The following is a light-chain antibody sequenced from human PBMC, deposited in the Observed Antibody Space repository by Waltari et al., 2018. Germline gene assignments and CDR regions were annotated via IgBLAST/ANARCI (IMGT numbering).Light chain of an antibody. J-gene: IGLJ3*02. V-gene: IGLV3-1*01. Sequence: SYELTQPPSVSVSPGQTASITWSGDIWGNKYASWYQQKPGQSPLLVIYQDTKRPSEIPERFSGSKSANAATLTITGTQAMDEADYYCQALGTGAWVFGGGTKLTVL. CDR1: IWGNKY. CDR2: QDT. CDR3: QALGTGAWV.